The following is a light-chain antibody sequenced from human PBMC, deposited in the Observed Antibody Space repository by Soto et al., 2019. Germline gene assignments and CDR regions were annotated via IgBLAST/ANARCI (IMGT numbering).Light chain of an antibody. CDR1: QSVDTTF. Sequence: EIVLTQSPGSLSLSPGQRATLSCRASQSVDTTFFAWYQKKPGQAPRLLIHGASKRATGIPDWCSGSASGTVFTLIISRLEHEDFAVYYCQQYMSSVTFGQGTKVEIK. V-gene: IGKV3-20*01. CDR3: QQYMSSVT. CDR2: GAS. J-gene: IGKJ1*01.